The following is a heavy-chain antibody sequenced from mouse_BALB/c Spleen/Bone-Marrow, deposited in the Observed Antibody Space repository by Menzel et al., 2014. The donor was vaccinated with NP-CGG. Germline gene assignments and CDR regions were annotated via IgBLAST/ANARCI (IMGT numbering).Heavy chain of an antibody. CDR3: YSGTNYGNYDSVIDY. D-gene: IGHD2-1*01. Sequence: VQVKESGPELVKPGASVKISCKASGFTLTDYNMHWVKQSHGKSLEWIGYIYPYNGGIGYNQKFNNKATLTVDNSSSTAYMELRSLTTEESAVSSCYSGTNYGNYDSVIDYWGQGTSVTVS. CDR2: IYPYNGGI. V-gene: IGHV1S29*02. J-gene: IGHJ4*01. CDR1: GFTLTDYN.